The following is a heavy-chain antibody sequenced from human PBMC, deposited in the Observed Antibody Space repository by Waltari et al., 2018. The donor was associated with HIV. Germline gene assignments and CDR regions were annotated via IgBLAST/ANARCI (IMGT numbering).Heavy chain of an antibody. CDR2: ISRSGSYI. Sequence: EVKLVESGGGLVKPGGSLRLSCVVSGFTFRSYSMTWVRQAPGKRLEWVSAISRSGSYIYYADSLKGRFTISRDNAKNSLYLQMNSLRAEDTAVYYCARVWYSSSRGEPDYWGQGALVTVSS. D-gene: IGHD6-13*01. CDR1: GFTFRSYS. J-gene: IGHJ4*02. CDR3: ARVWYSSSRGEPDY. V-gene: IGHV3-21*01.